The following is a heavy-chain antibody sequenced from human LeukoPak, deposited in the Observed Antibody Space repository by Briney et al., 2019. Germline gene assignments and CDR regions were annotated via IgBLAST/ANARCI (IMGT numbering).Heavy chain of an antibody. Sequence: SETLSPTCTVSGGSISSYYWSWIRQPAGKGLECIGRIYTSGSTNYNPSLKSRVTMSVDTSKNQFSLKLSSVTAADTAVYYCARVGDSSGYYFVDYWGQGTLVSVSS. CDR3: ARVGDSSGYYFVDY. J-gene: IGHJ4*02. D-gene: IGHD3-22*01. V-gene: IGHV4-4*07. CDR2: IYTSGST. CDR1: GGSISSYY.